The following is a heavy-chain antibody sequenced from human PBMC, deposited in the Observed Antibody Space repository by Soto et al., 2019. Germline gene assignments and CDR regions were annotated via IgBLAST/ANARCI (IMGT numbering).Heavy chain of an antibody. Sequence: GESLKISCKGSGYSFTSYWISWVRQMPGKGLEWMGRIDPSDSYTNYRPTFQGHVTISADKSISTAYLQWSSLKASDTAMYYCARQGRYYYGMDVWGQGTTVTVSS. CDR3: ARQGRYYYGMDV. J-gene: IGHJ6*02. V-gene: IGHV5-10-1*01. CDR1: GYSFTSYW. CDR2: IDPSDSYT.